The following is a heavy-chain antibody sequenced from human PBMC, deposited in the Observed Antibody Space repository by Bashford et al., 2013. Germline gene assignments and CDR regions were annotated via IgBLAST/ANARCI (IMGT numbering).Heavy chain of an antibody. CDR2: ISWDGDTT. CDR3: AKDDEADGGTPDY. Sequence: GSLRLSCAASGFTFDDYTMQWVRQAPGKGLEWLSLISWDGDTTYYADSVKGRFTISRDNSKNTLYLQINSLRAEDTAVYYCAKDDEADGGTPDYWGQGTLVTVSS. V-gene: IGHV3-43*01. D-gene: IGHD2-15*01. CDR1: GFTFDDYT. J-gene: IGHJ4*02.